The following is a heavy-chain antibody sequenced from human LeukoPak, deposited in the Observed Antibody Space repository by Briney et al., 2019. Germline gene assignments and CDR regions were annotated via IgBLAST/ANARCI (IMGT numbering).Heavy chain of an antibody. Sequence: SETLSLTWTVSGGSISSSNYYWGWIRQPPGKGLEWIGRIYYSGSTYYNPSLKSRVTISVDTSKNQFSLKLRFVTAADTAVYYCARDSVYYYDSSGYLDYWGQGTLVTVSS. V-gene: IGHV4-39*07. CDR2: IYYSGST. CDR1: GGSISSSNYY. CDR3: ARDSVYYYDSSGYLDY. J-gene: IGHJ4*02. D-gene: IGHD3-22*01.